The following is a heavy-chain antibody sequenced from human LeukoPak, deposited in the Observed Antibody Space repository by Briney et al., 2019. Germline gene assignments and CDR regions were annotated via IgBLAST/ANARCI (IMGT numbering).Heavy chain of an antibody. CDR3: ARDKSRTYGSADAFGI. Sequence: SETLSLTCTVSGGSISSYYWSWIRQPAGRGLEWIGRIYTSGSTNYNPSLKSRVTMSVDTSKNQFSLKLSSVTAADTAVYYCARDKSRTYGSADAFGIWGQGTMVTVSS. CDR1: GGSISSYY. CDR2: IYTSGST. D-gene: IGHD3-10*01. J-gene: IGHJ3*02. V-gene: IGHV4-4*07.